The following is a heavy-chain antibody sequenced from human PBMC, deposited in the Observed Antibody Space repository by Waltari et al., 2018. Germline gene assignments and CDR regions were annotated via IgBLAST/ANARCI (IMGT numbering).Heavy chain of an antibody. CDR1: GGSFRGYH. D-gene: IGHD3-16*01. CDR3: ARCRVRGWFDP. CDR2: INPNSGDT. V-gene: IGHV4-34*01. J-gene: IGHJ5*02. Sequence: QVQLQQGGAGLLKPSETLSLTCAAYGGSFRGYHRRWVRQAPGTGLEGVGEINPNSGDTNFNPSLKSRVSMSVDTSNLQFYMKLSSVTAADTAVYYCARCRVRGWFDPWGQGTLVTVSS.